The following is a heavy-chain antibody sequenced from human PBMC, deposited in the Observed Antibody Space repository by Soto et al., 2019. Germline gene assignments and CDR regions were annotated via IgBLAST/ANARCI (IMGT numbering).Heavy chain of an antibody. Sequence: QVQLVQSGAEVKKPGSSVKVSCKASGGTFNTQGINWVRQAPGQGLEWMGGIIPLFGTTNYAQKLQGRVTITADESTSTVYMELSSLTSEDTAVYYCAREVDSGYYVQWFDPWGQGTLVTVSS. CDR1: GGTFNTQG. D-gene: IGHD5-12*01. V-gene: IGHV1-69*01. CDR2: IIPLFGTT. CDR3: AREVDSGYYVQWFDP. J-gene: IGHJ5*02.